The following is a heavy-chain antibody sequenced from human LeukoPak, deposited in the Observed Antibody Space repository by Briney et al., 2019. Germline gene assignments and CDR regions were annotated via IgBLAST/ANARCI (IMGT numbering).Heavy chain of an antibody. D-gene: IGHD3-22*01. CDR3: VRGAFDSSGYYSSDS. J-gene: IGHJ4*02. CDR1: GFIFSTYW. CDR2: TNSGGGTT. Sequence: GGSLRLSCAASGFIFSTYWMHWVRQAPGKGLVWVSRTNSGGGTTDYADSVKGRFTISRDNAKNTLYLQMNSLRAEDTADYYCVRGAFDSSGYYSSDSWGQGTLVTVSS. V-gene: IGHV3-74*01.